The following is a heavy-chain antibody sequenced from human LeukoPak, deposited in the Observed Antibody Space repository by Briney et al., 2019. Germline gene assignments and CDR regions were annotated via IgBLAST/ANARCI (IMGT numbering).Heavy chain of an antibody. V-gene: IGHV4-4*09. CDR1: GGSISSYY. D-gene: IGHD3-9*01. J-gene: IGHJ6*03. Sequence: SETLSLTCAVSGGSISSYYWSWVRQPPGKGLEWVGYIYTSGSTKYNPYLKSRGTISVDTSKNQFSLKLSYVTTADKTVYYCARSSDDILNGYVNYYYYMGVWGKGATVT. CDR3: ARSSDDILNGYVNYYYYMGV. CDR2: IYTSGST.